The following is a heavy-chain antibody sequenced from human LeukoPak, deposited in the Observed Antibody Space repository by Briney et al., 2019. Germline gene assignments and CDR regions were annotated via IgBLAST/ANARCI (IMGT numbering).Heavy chain of an antibody. CDR2: IHYSGST. J-gene: IGHJ4*02. CDR3: ARRQTYFDY. CDR1: NGSISPYF. V-gene: IGHV4-59*08. Sequence: SETLSLTCTVSNGSISPYFWSWIRQPPGKGLEWIGYIHYSGSTKYNPSLKSRVTISLDTSKKQFSLKLSSVTAADTALYYCARRQTYFDYWGQGTLVTVSS.